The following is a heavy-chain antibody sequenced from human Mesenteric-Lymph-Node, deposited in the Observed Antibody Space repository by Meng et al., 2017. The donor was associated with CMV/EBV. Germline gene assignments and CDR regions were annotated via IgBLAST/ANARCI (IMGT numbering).Heavy chain of an antibody. CDR2: IIHILGTT. J-gene: IGHJ6*02. Sequence: SVKVSCKASGGTFSNYAISWVRQAPGQGLEWMGGIIHILGTTTYAQQFQGRLTITTDESAFTAYMERRSLRSEDTAVYYCARDEGRIIMDRGSSRGGYHYYGMDVWGPGTTVTVSS. CDR3: ARDEGRIIMDRGSSRGGYHYYGMDV. D-gene: IGHD3-10*01. CDR1: GGTFSNYA. V-gene: IGHV1-69*05.